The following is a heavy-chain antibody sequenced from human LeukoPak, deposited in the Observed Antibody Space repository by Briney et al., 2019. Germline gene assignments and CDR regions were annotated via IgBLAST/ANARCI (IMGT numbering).Heavy chain of an antibody. Sequence: GGSLRLSCAASRFTFSSYAMSWVRQAPGKGLEWVSAISGSGGSTYYADSVKGRFIISRDNSKNTLYLQMNSLRTEDTAVYYCAKDRCSNGIGCYYYYMDVWGKGTTVTISS. CDR2: ISGSGGST. CDR3: AKDRCSNGIGCYYYYMDV. V-gene: IGHV3-23*01. J-gene: IGHJ6*03. D-gene: IGHD2-8*01. CDR1: RFTFSSYA.